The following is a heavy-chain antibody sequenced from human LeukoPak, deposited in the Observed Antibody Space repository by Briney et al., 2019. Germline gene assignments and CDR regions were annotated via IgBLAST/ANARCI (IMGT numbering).Heavy chain of an antibody. CDR3: ARHRAKRLNDAFEI. Sequence: SETLSLTCTVSGGSISGSYYYWGWIRQPPGQGLEWIGTIYHSGRSTFYNPSLKSRVAMSVDTSKNHFSLNLTSVTAADTAIYYCARHRAKRLNDAFEIWGQGTVVGVSS. D-gene: IGHD3-10*01. CDR1: GGSISGSYYY. CDR2: IYHSGRST. V-gene: IGHV4-39*01. J-gene: IGHJ3*02.